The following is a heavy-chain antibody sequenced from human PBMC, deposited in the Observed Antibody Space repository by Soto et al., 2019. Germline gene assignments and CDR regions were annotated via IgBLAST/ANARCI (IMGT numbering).Heavy chain of an antibody. CDR1: GFTFSSYG. D-gene: IGHD1-7*01. CDR2: ISYDGSNK. Sequence: GGSLRLSCAASGFTFSSYGMHWVRQAPGKGLEWVAVISYDGSNKYYADSVKGRFTISRDNSKNTLYLQMNSLRAEDTAVYYCAKGVLELRLALIEPLDYWGQGTLVTVSS. J-gene: IGHJ4*02. V-gene: IGHV3-30*18. CDR3: AKGVLELRLALIEPLDY.